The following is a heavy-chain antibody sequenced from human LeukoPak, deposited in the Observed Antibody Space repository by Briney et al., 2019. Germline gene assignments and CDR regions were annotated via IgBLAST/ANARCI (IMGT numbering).Heavy chain of an antibody. CDR1: GFTFSTYW. CDR2: INYDGTDT. CDR3: ARDGVSSVDFDY. J-gene: IGHJ4*02. Sequence: GGSLRLSCAASGFTFSTYWMHWVRQAPGKGLVWVARINYDGTDTVYADSVKGRFIISRDNAKNTLYLQMNSLRADDTAVYYCARDGVSSVDFDYWGPGTLVTVSS. D-gene: IGHD3-16*01. V-gene: IGHV3-74*01.